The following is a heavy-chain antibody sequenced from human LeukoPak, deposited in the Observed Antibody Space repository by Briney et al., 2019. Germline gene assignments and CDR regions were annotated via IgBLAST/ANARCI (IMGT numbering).Heavy chain of an antibody. V-gene: IGHV3-21*01. CDR1: GYSFTSYW. J-gene: IGHJ5*02. CDR3: AYSSSPRFDP. D-gene: IGHD6-13*01. CDR2: ISSSSSYI. Sequence: GESLKISCKGSGYSFTSYWIGWVRQAPGKGLEWVSSISSSSSYIYYADSVKGRFTISRDNAKNSLYLQMNSLRAEDTAVYYCAYSSSPRFDPWGQGTLVTVSS.